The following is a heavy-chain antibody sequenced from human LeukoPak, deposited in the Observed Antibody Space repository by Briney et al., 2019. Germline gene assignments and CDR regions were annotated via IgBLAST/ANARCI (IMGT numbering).Heavy chain of an antibody. V-gene: IGHV4-4*09. CDR1: GGSISSYY. CDR3: ARHRGSGYPFDP. J-gene: IGHJ5*02. Sequence: PSETLSLTCTVSGGSISSYYWSWIRQPPGKGLEWIGYIYTSGSTNYNPSLKSRVTISVDTSKNQFSLKLSSVTAADTAVYHCARHRGSGYPFDPWGQGTLVTVSS. CDR2: IYTSGST. D-gene: IGHD3-22*01.